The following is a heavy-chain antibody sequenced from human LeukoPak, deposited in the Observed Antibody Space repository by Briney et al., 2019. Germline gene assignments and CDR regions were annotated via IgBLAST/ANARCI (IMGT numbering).Heavy chain of an antibody. CDR1: GGSISSGGYS. D-gene: IGHD2-8*01. J-gene: IGHJ5*02. CDR2: IYHSGST. Sequence: TLSLTCAVSGGSISSGGYSWSWIRQPPGKGLEWIGYIYHSGSTYYNPSLKSRVTISVDRSKNQFSLKLSSVTAADTAVYYCARDLNGLNWFDPWGQGTLVTVSS. CDR3: ARDLNGLNWFDP. V-gene: IGHV4-30-2*01.